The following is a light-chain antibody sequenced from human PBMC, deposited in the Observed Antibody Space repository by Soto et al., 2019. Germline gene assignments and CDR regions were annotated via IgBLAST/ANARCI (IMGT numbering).Light chain of an antibody. Sequence: IVMTQSPATLSVSLWERATLSCRASQSINSNLAWCQQKPGQAPRLLMFRASIRAAGFPARFSGSGSGTEFNITISSLQSDDSAVYYCQQYNNWPRATFGGGTKVDIK. CDR2: RAS. CDR3: QQYNNWPRAT. J-gene: IGKJ4*01. CDR1: QSINSN. V-gene: IGKV3-15*01.